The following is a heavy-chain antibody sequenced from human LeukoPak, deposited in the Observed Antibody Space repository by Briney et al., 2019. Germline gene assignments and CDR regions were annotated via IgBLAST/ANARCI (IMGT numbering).Heavy chain of an antibody. CDR1: GGSISSGGYY. CDR2: IYTSGST. Sequence: SETLSLTCTVSGGSISSGGYYWSWIRQPAGKGLEWIGRIYTSGSTNYNPSLKSRVTISADTSKNQFSLRLRSVTAADTAVYYCARGLNNRKSGRRFDVFEIWGQGTMVTVSS. V-gene: IGHV4-61*02. CDR3: ARGLNNRKSGRRFDVFEI. J-gene: IGHJ3*02. D-gene: IGHD1-14*01.